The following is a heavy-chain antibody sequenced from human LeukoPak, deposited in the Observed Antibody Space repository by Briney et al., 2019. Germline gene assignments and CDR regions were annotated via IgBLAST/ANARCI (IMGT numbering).Heavy chain of an antibody. CDR3: ARPGQWLANWFDP. CDR1: GGSISSYY. Sequence: SETLSLTCTVSGGSISSYYWSWIRQPPGKGLEWIGYIYYSGSTNYNPSLKSRVTISVDTSKNQFSLKLSSVTAADTAVYYCARPGQWLANWFDPWGQGTLVTVSS. D-gene: IGHD6-19*01. J-gene: IGHJ5*02. V-gene: IGHV4-59*12. CDR2: IYYSGST.